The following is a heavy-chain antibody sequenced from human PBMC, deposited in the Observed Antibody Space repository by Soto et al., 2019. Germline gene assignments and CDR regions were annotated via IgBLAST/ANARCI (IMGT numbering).Heavy chain of an antibody. Sequence: QVQLQESGPGLVKPSQTLSLTCTVSGGSISSGDYYWSWIRQPPGKGLEWIGYIYYSGSTYYNPSLTXRXTXSXNTSKNQFSLKLSSVTAADTAVYYCARDVRGSYFDYWGQGTLVTVSS. J-gene: IGHJ4*02. CDR2: IYYSGST. CDR1: GGSISSGDYY. V-gene: IGHV4-30-4*01. D-gene: IGHD3-16*01. CDR3: ARDVRGSYFDY.